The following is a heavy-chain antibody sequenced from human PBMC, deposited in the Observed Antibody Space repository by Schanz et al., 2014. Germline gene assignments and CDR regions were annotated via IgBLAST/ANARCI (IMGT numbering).Heavy chain of an antibody. J-gene: IGHJ4*02. Sequence: EVQLLESGGGLVQPGGSLRLSCTVSGFTVNNYAMNWVRQAPGRGLEWVSGINWNGGSTGYADSVKGRFTISRDNAKNSLYLQMNSLRAEDTALYYCAKDLAAVGVFDYWGQGSLVTVSP. CDR2: INWNGGST. D-gene: IGHD6-13*01. CDR3: AKDLAAVGVFDY. V-gene: IGHV3-20*04. CDR1: GFTVNNYA.